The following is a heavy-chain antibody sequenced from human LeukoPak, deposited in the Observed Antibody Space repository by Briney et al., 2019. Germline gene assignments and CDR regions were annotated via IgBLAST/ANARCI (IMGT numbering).Heavy chain of an antibody. J-gene: IGHJ5*02. CDR1: GGSISSGGYY. D-gene: IGHD3-22*01. V-gene: IGHV4-30-2*01. Sequence: SETLSLTCTVSGGSISSGGYYWSWFRQPPGKGLEWIGYIYHSGSTYYNPSLKSRVTISVDRSKNQFSLKLSSVTAADTAVYYCARVGNYYDSSGVNWFDPWGQGTLVTVSS. CDR2: IYHSGST. CDR3: ARVGNYYDSSGVNWFDP.